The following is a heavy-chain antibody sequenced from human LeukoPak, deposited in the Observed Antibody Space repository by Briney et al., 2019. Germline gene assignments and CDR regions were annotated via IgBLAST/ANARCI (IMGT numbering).Heavy chain of an antibody. V-gene: IGHV1-2*06. CDR1: GYIFSGYY. J-gene: IGHJ4*02. Sequence: ASVKVSCKASGYIFSGYYMHWVRQAPGQGLEWMGRINPNSGATNYAQKFQGRVTITTDESTSTAYMELSSLRSEDTAVYYCASSRVTDAAAGTPPSGYWGQGTLVTVSS. CDR2: INPNSGAT. CDR3: ASSRVTDAAAGTPPSGY. D-gene: IGHD6-13*01.